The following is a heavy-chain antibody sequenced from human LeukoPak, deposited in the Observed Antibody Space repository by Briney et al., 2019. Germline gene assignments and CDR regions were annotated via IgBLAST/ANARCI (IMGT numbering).Heavy chain of an antibody. J-gene: IGHJ5*02. CDR1: GGSISNYY. CDR2: IYYSGST. V-gene: IGHV4-59*08. D-gene: IGHD1-26*01. Sequence: SETLSLTCTVSGGSISNYYWSWIRQPPGKGLEWIGYIYYSGSTNYNPSLKSRLTISVDTSKNQFSLKLTSVTAADTAVYYCARQEGGFDPWGQGSLVTVSS. CDR3: ARQEGGFDP.